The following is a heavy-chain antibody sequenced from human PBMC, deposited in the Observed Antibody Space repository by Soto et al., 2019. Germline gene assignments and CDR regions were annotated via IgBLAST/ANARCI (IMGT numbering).Heavy chain of an antibody. CDR2: IWYDGSNK. J-gene: IGHJ4*02. V-gene: IGHV3-33*01. CDR3: AREGDDYVWGSYRPYFDY. Sequence: QVQLVESGGGVVQPGRSLRLSCAASGFTFSSYGMHWVRQAPGKGLEWVAVIWYDGSNKYYADSVKGRFTISRDNSKNTLYLQMNSLRAEDTAVYYCAREGDDYVWGSYRPYFDYWGQGTLVTVSS. D-gene: IGHD3-16*02. CDR1: GFTFSSYG.